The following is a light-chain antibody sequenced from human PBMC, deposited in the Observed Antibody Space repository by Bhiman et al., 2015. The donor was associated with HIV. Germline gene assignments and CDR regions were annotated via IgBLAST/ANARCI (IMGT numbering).Light chain of an antibody. J-gene: IGLJ2*01. CDR2: DSN. Sequence: QSVLTQPPSVSGAPGQRVTISCTGGSSNIGAGSDVHWYQQLPGTAPKLLIYDSNRRPSGIPDRFSGSQSGTSATLDITGLQTGDEADYYCGTWDSRLANMVFGGGTKLTVL. V-gene: IGLV1-51*01. CDR3: GTWDSRLANMV. CDR1: SSNIGAGSD.